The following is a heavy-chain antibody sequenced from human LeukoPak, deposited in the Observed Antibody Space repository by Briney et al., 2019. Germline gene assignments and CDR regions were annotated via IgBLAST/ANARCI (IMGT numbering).Heavy chain of an antibody. J-gene: IGHJ4*02. D-gene: IGHD5-18*01. V-gene: IGHV3-30*02. CDR3: AKDIQLWPPDFDY. Sequence: GGSLRLSCAASGFTFSSYGMHWVRQAPGKGLEWVAFIRYDGSNKYYADSVKGRFTISRDNSKNTLYLQMNSLRAEDTAMYYCAKDIQLWPPDFDYWGQGTLVTVSS. CDR2: IRYDGSNK. CDR1: GFTFSSYG.